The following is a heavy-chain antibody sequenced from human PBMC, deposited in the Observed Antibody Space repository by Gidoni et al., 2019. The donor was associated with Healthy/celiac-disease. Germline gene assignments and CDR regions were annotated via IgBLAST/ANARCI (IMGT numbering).Heavy chain of an antibody. D-gene: IGHD3-16*01. Sequence: EVQLVQSGAEVKKPGESLRLSCKGSGYSFTSYWISWVRQMPGKGLEWMGRIDPSDSYTNYSPSFQGHVTISADKSISTAYLQWSSLKASDTAMYYCARHSVFRGYMTHAFDIWGQGTMVTVSS. J-gene: IGHJ3*02. CDR3: ARHSVFRGYMTHAFDI. CDR2: IDPSDSYT. CDR1: GYSFTSYW. V-gene: IGHV5-10-1*03.